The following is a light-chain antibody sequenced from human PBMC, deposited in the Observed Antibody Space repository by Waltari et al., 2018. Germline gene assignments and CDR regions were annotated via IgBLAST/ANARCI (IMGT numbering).Light chain of an antibody. CDR3: NSYTTAYTYV. CDR1: RRDVGAINP. Sequence: QSALTQPPSVSGSPGQSVPISCTGTRRDVGAINPFPWYQPPPGTAPKLMIYDVNNRPSGVPDRFSGAKSGNTASLTISGLQAEDEADYYCNSYTTAYTYVFGTGTKVTVL. CDR2: DVN. V-gene: IGLV2-18*02. J-gene: IGLJ1*01.